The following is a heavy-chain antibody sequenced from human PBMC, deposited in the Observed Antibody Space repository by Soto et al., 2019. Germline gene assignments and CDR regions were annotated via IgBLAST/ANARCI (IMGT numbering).Heavy chain of an antibody. J-gene: IGHJ3*01. CDR1: GFTFSSND. V-gene: IGHV3-53*01. D-gene: IGHD3-22*01. CDR2: IYSGGST. CDR3: AARPLLPGAP. Sequence: EVQLVESGGGLIQPGGSLRLSCAASGFTFSSNDMNRVRQAPGKGLEWVSLIYSGGSTYYADSVKGRFTISRDNSKNTLYLQKSSLRAEDTAVYYCAARPLLPGAPWGQGTMVTVSS.